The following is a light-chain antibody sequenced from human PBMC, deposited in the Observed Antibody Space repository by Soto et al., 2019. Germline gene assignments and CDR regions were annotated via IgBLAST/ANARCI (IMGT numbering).Light chain of an antibody. Sequence: EIVLTQSPGTLSLSPGERATLSCRASQSISSSYLTWYQHKPGQAPRLLIYGASSRATGIPDRFSGSGSGTDFILTISRLEPEDFAVYYCQKYSSSSYTFGQGTQLEIK. V-gene: IGKV3-20*01. J-gene: IGKJ2*01. CDR2: GAS. CDR3: QKYSSSSYT. CDR1: QSISSSY.